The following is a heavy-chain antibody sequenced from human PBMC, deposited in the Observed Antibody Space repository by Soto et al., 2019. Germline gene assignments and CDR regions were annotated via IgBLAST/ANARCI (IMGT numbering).Heavy chain of an antibody. V-gene: IGHV1-69*02. J-gene: IGHJ5*02. CDR1: GGTFSSYT. CDR2: IIPILGIA. Sequence: QVQLVQSGAEVKKPGSSVKVSCKASGGTFSSYTISWVRQAPGQGLEWMGRIIPILGIANYAQKFQGRVTITADKSTSTAYMELSSLRSEDTAVYYCARGVDESSWYSPWGQGTLVTVSS. D-gene: IGHD6-13*01. CDR3: ARGVDESSWYSP.